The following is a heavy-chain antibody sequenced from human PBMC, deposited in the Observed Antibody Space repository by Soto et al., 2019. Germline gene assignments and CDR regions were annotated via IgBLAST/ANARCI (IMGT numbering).Heavy chain of an antibody. CDR2: IWYDGSNK. V-gene: IGHV3-33*01. CDR1: GFTFSSYG. Sequence: GGSLRLSCAASGFTFSSYGMHWVRQAPGKGLEWVAVIWYDGSNKYYAGSVKGRFTISRDNSKNTLYLQMNSLRAEDTAVYYCARDKLPAAMLYYYGMDVWGQGTTVTVSS. D-gene: IGHD2-2*01. J-gene: IGHJ6*02. CDR3: ARDKLPAAMLYYYGMDV.